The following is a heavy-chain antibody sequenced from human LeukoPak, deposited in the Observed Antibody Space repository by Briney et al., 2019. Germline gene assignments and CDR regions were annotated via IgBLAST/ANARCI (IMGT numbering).Heavy chain of an antibody. CDR1: GFTFSSYA. V-gene: IGHV3-30-3*01. Sequence: GGSLRLSCAASGFTFSSYAMHWVRQAPGKGLEWVAVISYDGSNKYYADSVKGRFTISRDNSKNTLYLQMNSLRAEDTAVYYCARSGISESIYGGFDYWGQGTLVTVSS. CDR3: ARSGISESIYGGFDY. CDR2: ISYDGSNK. D-gene: IGHD4-23*01. J-gene: IGHJ4*02.